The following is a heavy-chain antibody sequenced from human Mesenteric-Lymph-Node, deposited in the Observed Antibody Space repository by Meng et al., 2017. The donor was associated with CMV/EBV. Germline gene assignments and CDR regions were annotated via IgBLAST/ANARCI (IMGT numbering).Heavy chain of an antibody. CDR2: IIPIFGNA. V-gene: IGHV1-69*05. CDR3: ARDFAGAPYSNPRHYGMDV. CDR1: GGTFSSYD. J-gene: IGHJ6*02. Sequence: SVKVSCKASGGTFSSYDINWVRQAPGQGLEWVGGIIPIFGNANYAQKFQGRVTITTDESTSTAYMELSSLRSEDTAVYYCARDFAGAPYSNPRHYGMDVWGQGTTVTVSS. D-gene: IGHD4-11*01.